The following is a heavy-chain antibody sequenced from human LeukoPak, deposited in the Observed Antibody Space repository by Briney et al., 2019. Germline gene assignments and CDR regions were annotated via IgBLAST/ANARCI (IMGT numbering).Heavy chain of an antibody. V-gene: IGHV3-33*01. D-gene: IGHD3-22*01. CDR3: ASPSSGSYG. Sequence: GGSLRLSCAASGFTFSSYGMHWVRQAPGKGLEWVAVIWYDGSNKYYADSVKGRFTISRDNSKNTLYLQMNSLRAEDTAVYYCASPSSGSYGWGPGALVTVSS. CDR2: IWYDGSNK. CDR1: GFTFSSYG. J-gene: IGHJ1*01.